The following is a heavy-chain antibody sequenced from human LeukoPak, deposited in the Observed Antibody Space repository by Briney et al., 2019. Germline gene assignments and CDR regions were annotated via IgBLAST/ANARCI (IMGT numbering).Heavy chain of an antibody. CDR1: GYTFTGYY. CDR3: AREEGFCRTTSCSAPFDY. V-gene: IGHV1-2*02. Sequence: ASVKVSCXASGYTFTGYYMHWVRQARGQGLEWMGWINPNSGDTIYAQKFQGRVTMTRDTSITTAYMELSRLTSDDTAMYYCAREEGFCRTTSCSAPFDYWGQGTLVTVSS. D-gene: IGHD2-2*01. J-gene: IGHJ4*02. CDR2: INPNSGDT.